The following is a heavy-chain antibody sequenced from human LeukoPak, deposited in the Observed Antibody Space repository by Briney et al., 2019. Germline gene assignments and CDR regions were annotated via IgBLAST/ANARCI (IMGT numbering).Heavy chain of an antibody. D-gene: IGHD5-12*01. V-gene: IGHV1-69*08. CDR2: IIAILDTA. CDR3: VRSGYDYDWFDP. Sequence: ASVKVSCKASGGSFSDYSISWVRQAPGQGLEWMVRIIAILDTAHYAQKFQGRFTITADKSTTTVYMELSSLRSDDTAVYYCVRSGYDYDWFDPWGQGTLVTVSS. J-gene: IGHJ5*02. CDR1: GGSFSDYS.